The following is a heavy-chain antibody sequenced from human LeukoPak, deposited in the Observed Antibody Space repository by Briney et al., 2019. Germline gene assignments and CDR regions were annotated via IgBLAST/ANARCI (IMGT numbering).Heavy chain of an antibody. Sequence: GGTLTLTCAASGFTFSASTMAWVRQAPGKGLEWVSAIDNQIFYADSVKGRFTISRDDSRNTLYLQMNSLRVEDSAIYYCARDRFGDYDYWGQGTLVTVSS. CDR2: IDNQI. CDR3: ARDRFGDYDY. J-gene: IGHJ4*02. CDR1: GFTFSAST. D-gene: IGHD4-17*01. V-gene: IGHV3-23*01.